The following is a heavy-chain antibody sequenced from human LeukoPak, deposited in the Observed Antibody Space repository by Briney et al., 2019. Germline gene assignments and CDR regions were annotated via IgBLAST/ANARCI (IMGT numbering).Heavy chain of an antibody. CDR3: ARSHCSSTSCYREVYYDGMDV. CDR1: GGTFSSYA. D-gene: IGHD2-2*02. Sequence: VASLRVSCKASGGTFSSYAISWVRQAPGKGLEWVGAIIPIFGTVNYAQTLKGRVTITAYKSTSTAYMELSSLRSEDKAVYYCARSHCSSTSCYREVYYDGMDVWGKGTTVTVSS. J-gene: IGHJ6*04. V-gene: IGHV1-69*06. CDR2: IIPIFGTV.